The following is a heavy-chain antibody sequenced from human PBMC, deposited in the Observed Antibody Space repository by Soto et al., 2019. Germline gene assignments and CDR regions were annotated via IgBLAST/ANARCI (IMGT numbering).Heavy chain of an antibody. D-gene: IGHD6-19*01. Sequence: GGSLRLSCVASGFSLRTYGMHWLRRAPGKGLEWVSFIWYDGTKKFYANSVKGRSTISKDNSNNILYLQMSGLRAEDTAVYYCAREVVTAVAGSVNWFDPWGQGTLVTVSS. V-gene: IGHV3-33*01. CDR2: IWYDGTKK. J-gene: IGHJ5*02. CDR1: GFSLRTYG. CDR3: AREVVTAVAGSVNWFDP.